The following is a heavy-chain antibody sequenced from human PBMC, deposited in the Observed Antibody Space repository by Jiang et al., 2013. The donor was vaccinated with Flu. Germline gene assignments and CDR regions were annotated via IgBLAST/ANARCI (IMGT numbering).Heavy chain of an antibody. CDR2: ISRSGNNK. CDR3: ARVGLDDYGLDV. CDR1: GFIFSNYE. J-gene: IGHJ6*02. V-gene: IGHV3-48*03. Sequence: VQLVESGGGLVQPGGSLRLSCAASGFIFSNYELTWVRQAPGRGLEWASYISRSGNNKNYADSVKGRFTISRDNAKKSVYLQMNSLRDEDTGVYYCARVGLDDYGLDVWGQGDHGHRLL.